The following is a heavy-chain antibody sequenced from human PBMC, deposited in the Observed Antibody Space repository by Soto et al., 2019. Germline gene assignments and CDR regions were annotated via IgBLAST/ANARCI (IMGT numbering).Heavy chain of an antibody. CDR1: GFRFSIYS. Sequence: EVQLVESGGGLVQPGGSLRLSCAASGFRFSIYSMSWIRQAPGKGLEWSAYMTSDTKTIKYADSVKGRFTISRDNDNNLVYLQMNSLRDEDTAVYYCARSVEGHFDYWGQGTVVTVSA. D-gene: IGHD6-19*01. V-gene: IGHV3-48*02. CDR3: ARSVEGHFDY. J-gene: IGHJ4*02. CDR2: MTSDTKTI.